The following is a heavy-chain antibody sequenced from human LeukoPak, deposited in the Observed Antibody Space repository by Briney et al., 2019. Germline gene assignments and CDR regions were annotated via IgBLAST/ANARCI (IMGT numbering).Heavy chain of an antibody. CDR2: INPNSGGT. D-gene: IGHD3-9*01. J-gene: IGHJ4*02. V-gene: IGHV1-2*02. CDR3: VRGNPILRYFDWTTFDY. Sequence: ASVKVSCKASGSTFTDYYMHWVRQAPGQGLEWIGWINPNSGGTNYAQIFQGRVTMTRDTSISTVYMDLSRLRSDDTAVYYCVRGNPILRYFDWTTFDYWGQGTPVTVSS. CDR1: GSTFTDYY.